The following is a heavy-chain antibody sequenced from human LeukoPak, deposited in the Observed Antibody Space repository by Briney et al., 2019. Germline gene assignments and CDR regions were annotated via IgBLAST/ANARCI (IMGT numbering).Heavy chain of an antibody. D-gene: IGHD6-13*01. Sequence: GGSLRLSCAASGFTFSSYSMNWVRQAPGKGLEWVSSISGSSSYIYYADSVKGRFTISRDNAKNSLYLQMNSLRAEDTAVYYCARGEGLYSSSWYDGDYWGQGTLVTVSS. CDR3: ARGEGLYSSSWYDGDY. CDR1: GFTFSSYS. V-gene: IGHV3-21*01. CDR2: ISGSSSYI. J-gene: IGHJ4*02.